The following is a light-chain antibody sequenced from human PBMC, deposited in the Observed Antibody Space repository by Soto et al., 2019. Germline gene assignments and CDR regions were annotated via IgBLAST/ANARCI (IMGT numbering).Light chain of an antibody. Sequence: EIVMTQSPATLSVSPGESATLSSRASQSIGITVAWYQQKPGQAPRLLIYGPSTRVTGIPARFSGSGSGTEFTLTISSLQSEDFAIYYCQQYNNWLRGTFGQGTKLEI. V-gene: IGKV3-15*01. CDR1: QSIGIT. CDR2: GPS. CDR3: QQYNNWLRGT. J-gene: IGKJ2*02.